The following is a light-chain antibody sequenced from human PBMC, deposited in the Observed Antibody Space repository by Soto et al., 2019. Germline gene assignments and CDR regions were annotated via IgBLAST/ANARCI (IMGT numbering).Light chain of an antibody. CDR3: LQYSSHSWT. V-gene: IGKV1-5*01. Sequence: DIQMTQSPSSLSPSVGDRVTITCRASRSISDWLAWYQQKPGKAPELLIFDASNLKSGVSSSFSGSGSGTEFTLTISRLQPDDVATYYCLQYSSHSWTFGQGTKVDIK. CDR1: RSISDW. CDR2: DAS. J-gene: IGKJ1*01.